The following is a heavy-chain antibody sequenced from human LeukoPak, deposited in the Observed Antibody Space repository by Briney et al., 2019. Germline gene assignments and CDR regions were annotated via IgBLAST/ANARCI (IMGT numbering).Heavy chain of an antibody. Sequence: ASVKVSCKASGYTFTSYGINWVRQATGQGLEWMGWMSPNSGNTGYAQKFQGRVTITRNTSISTAYMELSSLRSEDTAVYYCAREAVSDYGAYYFDYWGQGTLVTVSS. CDR3: AREAVSDYGAYYFDY. V-gene: IGHV1-8*03. CDR2: MSPNSGNT. D-gene: IGHD4-17*01. J-gene: IGHJ4*02. CDR1: GYTFTSYG.